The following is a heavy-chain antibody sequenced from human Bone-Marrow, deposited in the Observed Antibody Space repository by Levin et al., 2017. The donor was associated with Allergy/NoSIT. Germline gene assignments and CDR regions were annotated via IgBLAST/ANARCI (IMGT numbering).Heavy chain of an antibody. CDR1: GYTFINDD. CDR2: MTPNSGNT. V-gene: IGHV1-8*01. CDR3: ARDYYGMDV. J-gene: IGHJ6*02. Sequence: ASVKVSCTTSGYTFINDDISWVRQATGQGLEWMGRMTPNSGNTVYAQKFQGRVTMSRNSSISTAYMELNSLTYEDTAVYYCARDYYGMDVWGQGTTVTVSS.